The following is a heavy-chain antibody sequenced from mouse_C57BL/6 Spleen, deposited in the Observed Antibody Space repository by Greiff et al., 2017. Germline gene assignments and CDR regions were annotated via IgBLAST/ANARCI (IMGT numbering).Heavy chain of an antibody. CDR1: GYTFTGYW. D-gene: IGHD4-1*02. Sequence: VQLQQPGAELVKPGASVKMSCKASGYTFTGYWITWVKQRPGQGLEWIGDIYPGSGSTNYNEKFKSKATLTVDTSTSTAYMQRSSLTSEDSAVYYCRRKGFNWGAYWGQGTLVTVSA. CDR2: IYPGSGST. V-gene: IGHV1-55*01. J-gene: IGHJ3*01. CDR3: RRKGFNWGAY.